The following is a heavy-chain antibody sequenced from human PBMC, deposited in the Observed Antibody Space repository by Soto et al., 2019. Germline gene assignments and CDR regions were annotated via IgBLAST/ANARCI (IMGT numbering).Heavy chain of an antibody. CDR2: IYHSGST. D-gene: IGHD2-15*01. J-gene: IGHJ6*02. V-gene: IGHV4-30-2*01. CDR1: GGAISRGGYS. Sequence: SETLSLTCAVSGGAISRGGYSWSWIRQPPAKCPEWICYIYHSGSTYYNPSLKSRVTISVDRSKNQFSLKLSSVTAADTAVYYCARATLLCSGGSCWDNYYYYGMDVWGQGTTVTVSS. CDR3: ARATLLCSGGSCWDNYYYYGMDV.